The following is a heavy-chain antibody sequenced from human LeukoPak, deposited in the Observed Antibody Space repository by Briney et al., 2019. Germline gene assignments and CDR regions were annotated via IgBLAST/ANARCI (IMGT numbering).Heavy chain of an antibody. Sequence: GGSLRLSCAASGFTFSSYAMHWVRQAPGKGLEYVSAISSNGDSTYYANFVKGRFTISRDNSKNTLYLQMGSLRPDDMAVYYCARGREPGYYLDYWGQGTLVTVSS. CDR2: ISSNGDST. D-gene: IGHD1-14*01. V-gene: IGHV3-64*01. CDR3: ARGREPGYYLDY. CDR1: GFTFSSYA. J-gene: IGHJ4*02.